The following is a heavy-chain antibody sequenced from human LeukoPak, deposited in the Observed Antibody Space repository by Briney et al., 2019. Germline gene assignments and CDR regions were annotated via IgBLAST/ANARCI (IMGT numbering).Heavy chain of an antibody. CDR2: ISGSSDAI. J-gene: IGHJ6*02. CDR1: GFTFSTYS. D-gene: IGHD3-10*01. V-gene: IGHV3-48*02. Sequence: GGSLRLSCAASGFTFSTYSMSWVRQPPGKGLEWVSYISGSSDAIYYADSVKGRFTISRDNAKNSLYLQMNSLRDEGTAVYYCARYFGDPQGMDVWGQGTTVTVSS. CDR3: ARYFGDPQGMDV.